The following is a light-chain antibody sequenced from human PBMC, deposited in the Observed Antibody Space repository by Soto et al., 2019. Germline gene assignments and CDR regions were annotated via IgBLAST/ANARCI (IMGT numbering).Light chain of an antibody. J-gene: IGLJ3*02. CDR2: GNS. V-gene: IGLV1-40*01. CDR3: LSYESSLSGCV. Sequence: QSGLTQPPSVSGSPGQRVTISCTGSSSNIWVGYDVNWYQQLARTAPILLIYGNSNRPSVVPDRFSGSKYGTSASLAITGLKADDESVYYCLSYESSLSGCVFGVGTKLTVL. CDR1: SSNIWVGYD.